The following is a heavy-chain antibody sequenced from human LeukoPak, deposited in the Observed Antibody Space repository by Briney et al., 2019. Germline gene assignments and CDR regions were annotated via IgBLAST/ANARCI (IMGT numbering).Heavy chain of an antibody. Sequence: GGSLRLSCAASGFTFSDYAMSWVRQAPGKGLEWVSAISGSDGSTSYADSVTGRFTISRDNYKNTLYLQMNSLRAEDMALYYCARKYSGTNPFDYWGQGTLVTVSS. CDR3: ARKYSGTNPFDY. D-gene: IGHD1-26*01. CDR1: GFTFSDYA. CDR2: ISGSDGST. J-gene: IGHJ4*02. V-gene: IGHV3-23*01.